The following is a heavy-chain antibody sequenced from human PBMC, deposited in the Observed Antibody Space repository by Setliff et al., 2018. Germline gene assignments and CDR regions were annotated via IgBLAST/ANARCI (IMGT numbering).Heavy chain of an antibody. J-gene: IGHJ6*02. CDR1: GYTFTSYA. CDR2: IIPIFGTA. CDR3: ARAVVPATIGYYYYGMDV. Sequence: SVKVSCKASGYTFTSYAMHWVRQAPGQGLEWMGGIIPIFGTANYAQKFQGRVTITADESTSTAYMELSSLRSEDTAVYYCARAVVPATIGYYYYGMDVWGQGTTVTVSS. V-gene: IGHV1-69*13. D-gene: IGHD2-2*01.